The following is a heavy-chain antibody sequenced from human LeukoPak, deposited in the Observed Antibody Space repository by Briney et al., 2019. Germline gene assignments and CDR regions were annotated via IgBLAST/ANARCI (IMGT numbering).Heavy chain of an antibody. CDR1: GDTFTGYY. CDR2: INPNSGGT. CDR3: ARVPRWIQLWDY. V-gene: IGHV1-2*02. J-gene: IGHJ4*02. Sequence: ASVKVSCKASGDTFTGYYMHWVRQAPGQGREWRGWINPNSGGTNYAQKFQGRVTMNRDTSISTAYMELSRLRSDDTAVYYCARVPRWIQLWDYWGQGTLVTVSS. D-gene: IGHD5-18*01.